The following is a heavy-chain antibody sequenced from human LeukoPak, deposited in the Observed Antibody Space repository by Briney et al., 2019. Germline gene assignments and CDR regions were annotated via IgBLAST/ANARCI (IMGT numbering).Heavy chain of an antibody. V-gene: IGHV1-69*13. CDR2: IIPIFGTA. CDR3: ARVHDLVNTAMVMVGNWFDP. J-gene: IGHJ5*02. CDR1: GGTFSSYA. Sequence: SVEVSCKASGGTFSSYAFTWVRQAPGQGLEWMGGIIPIFGTANYAQKFQGRVTITADESTSTAYMELSSLRSEDTAVYYCARVHDLVNTAMVMVGNWFDPWGQGTLVTVSS. D-gene: IGHD5-18*01.